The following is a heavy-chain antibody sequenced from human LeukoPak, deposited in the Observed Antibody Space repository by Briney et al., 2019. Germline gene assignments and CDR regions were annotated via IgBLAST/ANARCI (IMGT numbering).Heavy chain of an antibody. J-gene: IGHJ4*02. CDR1: GYTFTSYG. Sequence: ASVKVSCKASGYTFTSYGISWVRQAPGQGLEWMGWISAYNGNTNYAQKLQGRVTMTTGTSTSTAYMELRSLRSDDTAVYYCARMAVAAKARGTFDYWGQGTLVTVSS. D-gene: IGHD6-19*01. V-gene: IGHV1-18*01. CDR2: ISAYNGNT. CDR3: ARMAVAAKARGTFDY.